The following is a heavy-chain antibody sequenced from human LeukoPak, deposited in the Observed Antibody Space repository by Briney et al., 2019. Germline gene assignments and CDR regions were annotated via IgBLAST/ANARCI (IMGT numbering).Heavy chain of an antibody. Sequence: GXXXKISCKGSGYSFTSYWIGWVRQMPGKGLEWMGIIYPGDSDTRYSPSFQGQVTISADKSISTAYLQWSSLKASDTAMYYCAILTADITGTFLDYWGQGTLVTVSS. CDR2: IYPGDSDT. D-gene: IGHD1-7*01. CDR1: GYSFTSYW. V-gene: IGHV5-51*01. J-gene: IGHJ4*02. CDR3: AILTADITGTFLDY.